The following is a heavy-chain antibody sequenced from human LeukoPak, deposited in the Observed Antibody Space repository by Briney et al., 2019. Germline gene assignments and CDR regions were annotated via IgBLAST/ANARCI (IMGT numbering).Heavy chain of an antibody. CDR3: ARDPGIGITGTTLVY. Sequence: PGGSLRLSCAASGFTFSSYAMSWVRQAPGKGLEWVSAISGSGGSTYYADSVKGRFTISRDNSKNTLYLQMNSLRAEDTAVYYCARDPGIGITGTTLVYWGQGTLVTVSS. CDR1: GFTFSSYA. J-gene: IGHJ4*02. V-gene: IGHV3-23*01. D-gene: IGHD1-20*01. CDR2: ISGSGGST.